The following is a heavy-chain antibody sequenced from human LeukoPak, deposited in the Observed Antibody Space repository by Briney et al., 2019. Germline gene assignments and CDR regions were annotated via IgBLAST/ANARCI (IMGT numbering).Heavy chain of an antibody. CDR3: ARDGGYSYGSLDY. V-gene: IGHV3-30-3*01. CDR1: GITFSSYA. J-gene: IGHJ4*02. CDR2: ISYDGSNK. D-gene: IGHD5-18*01. Sequence: GGSLRLSCAASGITFSSYAMHWVRQAPGKGLEWVAVISYDGSNKYYADSVKGRFTISRDNSKNTLYLQMNSLRAEDTAVYYCARDGGYSYGSLDYWGQGTLVTVSS.